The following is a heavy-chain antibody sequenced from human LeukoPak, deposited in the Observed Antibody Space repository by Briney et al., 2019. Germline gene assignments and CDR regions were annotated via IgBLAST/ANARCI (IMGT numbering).Heavy chain of an antibody. Sequence: SQTLSLTCAVSGGSISSGGYSWSWIRQPPGKGLEWIGYIYHSGSTYYNPSLKSRVTISVDRSKNQFSLKLSSVTAADTAMYYCASGGYSYGFDYWGQGTLVTVSS. CDR3: ASGGYSYGFDY. CDR2: IYHSGST. V-gene: IGHV4-30-2*01. CDR1: GGSISSGGYS. J-gene: IGHJ4*02. D-gene: IGHD5-18*01.